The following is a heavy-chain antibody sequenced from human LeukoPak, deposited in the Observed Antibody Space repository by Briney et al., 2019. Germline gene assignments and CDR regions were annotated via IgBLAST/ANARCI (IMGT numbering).Heavy chain of an antibody. CDR1: GFTFSSYG. CDR2: IWYDGSNK. CDR3: ARDRGVRGVITGTSDY. Sequence: QPGGSLRLSCAASGFTFSSYGMHWVRQAPGKGLEWVAVIWYDGSNKYYADSVKGRFTISRDNSENTLYLQMNSLRAEDTAVYYCARDRGVRGVITGTSDYWGQGTLVTVSS. J-gene: IGHJ4*02. V-gene: IGHV3-33*01. D-gene: IGHD3-10*01.